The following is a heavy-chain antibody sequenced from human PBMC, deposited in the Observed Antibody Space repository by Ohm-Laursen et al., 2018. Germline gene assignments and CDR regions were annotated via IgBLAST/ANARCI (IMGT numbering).Heavy chain of an antibody. D-gene: IGHD4-23*01. CDR2: IYYSGGT. J-gene: IGHJ4*02. Sequence: SETLSLTCTVSGGSISSYYWSWIRQPPGKGLEWIGYIYYSGGTNSNPSLESQVTISVDTSKNHFSLKLSSVTAADTAVYYCAKLNSWGYFDDWGQGTLVTVSS. CDR3: AKLNSWGYFDD. V-gene: IGHV4-59*01. CDR1: GGSISSYY.